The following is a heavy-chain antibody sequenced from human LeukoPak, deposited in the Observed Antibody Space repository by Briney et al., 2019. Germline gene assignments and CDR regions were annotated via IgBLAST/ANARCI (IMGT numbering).Heavy chain of an antibody. CDR3: GRVIAGAIDY. CDR2: INLDGSDT. V-gene: IGHV3-7*01. Sequence: GGSLRLSCAASGFTFGGYSMTWVRQAPGKGLEWVANINLDGSDTFYVGFVKGRFTISRDNADNSLYLQMNSLRAEDTTVYYCGRVIAGAIDYWGQGTLVTVSS. J-gene: IGHJ4*02. CDR1: GFTFGGYS. D-gene: IGHD6-13*01.